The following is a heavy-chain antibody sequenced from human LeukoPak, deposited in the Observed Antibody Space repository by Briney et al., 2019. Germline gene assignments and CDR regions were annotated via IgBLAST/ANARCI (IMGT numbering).Heavy chain of an antibody. CDR2: MNPNSGNT. CDR1: GYTFTSYD. Sequence: GASVKVSCKASGYTFTSYDINWVRQATGQGLEWMGWMNPNSGNTGYAQKFQGRVTMTRNTSISTAYMELSSLRSEDTAVYYCARRSVYCSGGSCYYYYGTDVWGQGTTVTVSS. J-gene: IGHJ6*02. D-gene: IGHD2-15*01. CDR3: ARRSVYCSGGSCYYYYGTDV. V-gene: IGHV1-8*01.